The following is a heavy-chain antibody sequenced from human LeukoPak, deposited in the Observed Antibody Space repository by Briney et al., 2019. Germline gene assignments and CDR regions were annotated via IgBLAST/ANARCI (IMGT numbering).Heavy chain of an antibody. J-gene: IGHJ3*02. V-gene: IGHV1-46*01. CDR3: AAMGSAFDI. Sequence: ASVKVSCKASGYTFTGYYMHWVRQAPGQGLEWMGIINPSGGSTIYAQKFQGRVTMTRDTSTSTVYMDLSSLRSEDTAVYYCAAMGSAFDIWGQGTMVIVSA. CDR2: INPSGGST. D-gene: IGHD5-18*01. CDR1: GYTFTGYY.